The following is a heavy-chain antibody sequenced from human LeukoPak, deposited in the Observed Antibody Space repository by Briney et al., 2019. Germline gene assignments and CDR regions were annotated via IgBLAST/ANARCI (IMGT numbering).Heavy chain of an antibody. CDR1: GFSFSSYD. J-gene: IGHJ4*02. V-gene: IGHV3-13*01. Sequence: GGSLRLSCAASGFSFSSYDMHWVRQGTGKGLEWVSTIGRTDDTHYPDSVKGRFTISRDNAKNSLYLQMNSLRVGDTALYYCVRDGVDGDHFDYWGQGTLVTVSS. D-gene: IGHD4-17*01. CDR2: IGRTDDT. CDR3: VRDGVDGDHFDY.